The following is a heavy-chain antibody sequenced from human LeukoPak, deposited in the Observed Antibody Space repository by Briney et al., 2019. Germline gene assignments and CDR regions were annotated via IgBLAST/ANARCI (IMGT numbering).Heavy chain of an antibody. J-gene: IGHJ5*01. CDR3: VRHDGRGGATMGAFDS. CDR2: IYYSGST. Sequence: SETLSLTCTVSGGSISSYYWSWIRQPPGKGLEWIGYIYYSGSTNYNPSLKSRVTISLDTSANHFSLQLNSVTAADTAVYYCVRHDGRGGATMGAFDSWGQGSLVTVSP. CDR1: GGSISSYY. V-gene: IGHV4-59*08. D-gene: IGHD5-12*01.